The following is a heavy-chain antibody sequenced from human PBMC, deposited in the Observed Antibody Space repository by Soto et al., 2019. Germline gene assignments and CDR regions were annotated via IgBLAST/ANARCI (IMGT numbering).Heavy chain of an antibody. CDR3: ARGQVVAAQH. CDR1: GGSISSGGYS. V-gene: IGHV4-30-2*01. Sequence: QLQLQESGSGRVKPSQTLSLTCAVSGGSISSGGYSWSWIRQPPGKGLEWIGYIYHSGSTYYHPCLKSRVTISVDRSKNQVSLKLRSVTAADTAVYYCARGQVVAAQHWGQGTLVTVSS. J-gene: IGHJ4*02. D-gene: IGHD2-15*01. CDR2: IYHSGST.